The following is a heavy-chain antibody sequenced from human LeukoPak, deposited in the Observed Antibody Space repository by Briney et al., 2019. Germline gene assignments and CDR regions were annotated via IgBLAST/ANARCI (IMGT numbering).Heavy chain of an antibody. CDR2: IYHSGST. CDR3: ARGQWLVNY. CDR1: GGSISSGGYS. V-gene: IGHV4-30-2*02. Sequence: SETLSLTCAVSGGSISSGGYSWSWIRQPPGKGLEWIGYIYHSGSTYYNPSLKSRVTISVDTSKNQFSLKLSSVTAADTAVYYCARGQWLVNYWGQGTLVTVSS. J-gene: IGHJ4*02. D-gene: IGHD6-19*01.